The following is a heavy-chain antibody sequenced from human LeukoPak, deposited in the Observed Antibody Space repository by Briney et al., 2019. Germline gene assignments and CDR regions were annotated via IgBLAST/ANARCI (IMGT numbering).Heavy chain of an antibody. J-gene: IGHJ4*02. CDR1: GFTFSSYS. Sequence: PGGSLRLSCAASGFTFSSYSMNWVRQAPGKGLEWDSSISSSSSYIYYADSVKGRFTISRDNAKNSLYLQMNSLRAEDTAVYYCARALYYYGSGSYYFDYWGQGTLVTVSS. V-gene: IGHV3-21*01. CDR2: ISSSSSYI. D-gene: IGHD3-10*01. CDR3: ARALYYYGSGSYYFDY.